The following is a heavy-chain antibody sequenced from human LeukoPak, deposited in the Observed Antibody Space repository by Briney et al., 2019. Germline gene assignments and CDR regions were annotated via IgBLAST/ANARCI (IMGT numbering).Heavy chain of an antibody. CDR1: GGSISSYY. V-gene: IGHV4-59*01. D-gene: IGHD6-13*01. J-gene: IGHJ5*02. CDR2: IYYSGST. Sequence: SETLSLTCTVSGGSISSYYWSWIRQPPGKGLEWIGYIYYSGSTNYNPSLKSRVTISVDTSKNQFSLKLSSVTAADTAVYYCARGGRSWPKSGDWFDPGGREPRVTVSS. CDR3: ARGGRSWPKSGDWFDP.